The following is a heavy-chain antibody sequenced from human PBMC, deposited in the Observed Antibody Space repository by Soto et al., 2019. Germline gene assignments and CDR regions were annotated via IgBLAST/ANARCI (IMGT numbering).Heavy chain of an antibody. CDR3: ARDVPAYDYIWGSYRKAFYFDY. V-gene: IGHV4-34*01. CDR2: INHSGST. D-gene: IGHD3-16*02. J-gene: IGHJ4*02. Sequence: SETLSLTCAVYGGSFSGYYWSWIRQPPGKGLEWIGEINHSGSTNYNPSLKSQVTISVDTSKNQFSLKLSSVTAADTAVYYCARDVPAYDYIWGSYRKAFYFDYWGQGTLVTVSS. CDR1: GGSFSGYY.